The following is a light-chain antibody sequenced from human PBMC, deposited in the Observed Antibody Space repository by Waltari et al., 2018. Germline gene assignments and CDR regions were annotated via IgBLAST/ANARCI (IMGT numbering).Light chain of an antibody. J-gene: IGKJ2*01. CDR1: QSLGHSDGNTH. Sequence: DVVMTQSPLSLPVTLGQPASISCTSSQSLGHSDGNTHLPWFQQRPGQAPRRLIYRVFNRDSGVPDRVSGSGSGTDFTLKISRVEAEDVGVYYCMQGTHWPYTFGQGTKLDIK. CDR2: RVF. V-gene: IGKV2-30*02. CDR3: MQGTHWPYT.